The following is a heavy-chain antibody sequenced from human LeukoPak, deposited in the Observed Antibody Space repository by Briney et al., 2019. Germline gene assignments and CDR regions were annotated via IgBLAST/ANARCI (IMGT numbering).Heavy chain of an antibody. D-gene: IGHD6-6*01. J-gene: IGHJ2*01. V-gene: IGHV3-21*01. CDR3: AGSYSSSSLWYFDL. CDR1: GFTFSSYS. Sequence: GGSLRLSCAASGFTFSSYSMNWVRQAPGKGLEWVSSISSSSSYIYYADSVKGGFTTSRDNAKNSLYLQMNSLRAEDTAVYYCAGSYSSSSLWYFDLWGRGTLVTVSS. CDR2: ISSSSSYI.